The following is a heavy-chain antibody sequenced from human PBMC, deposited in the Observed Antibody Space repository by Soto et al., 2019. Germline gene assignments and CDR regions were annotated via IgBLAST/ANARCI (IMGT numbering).Heavy chain of an antibody. CDR1: GFTFSSYA. D-gene: IGHD5-18*01. J-gene: IGHJ6*02. Sequence: GGSLRLSCAASGFTFSSYAMHWVRQAPGKGLEWVAVISYDGSNKYYADSVKGRFTISRDNSKNTLYLQMNSLRAEDTAVYYCARDLEPIQLWSYYGMDVWGQGTTVTVSS. CDR3: ARDLEPIQLWSYYGMDV. V-gene: IGHV3-30-3*01. CDR2: ISYDGSNK.